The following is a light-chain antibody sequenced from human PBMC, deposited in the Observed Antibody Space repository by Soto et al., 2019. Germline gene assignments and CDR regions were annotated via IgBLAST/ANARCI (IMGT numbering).Light chain of an antibody. J-gene: IGLJ3*02. Sequence: QAVVTQPRSVSGSPGQTVTISCTGTSSDVGGYNYVSWYQQHPGKAPKVLIYEVTKRPSGVPDRFSGSKSGNTASLTISGLQAEDEADYYCYSYAGSYDWVFGGGTKLTVL. CDR2: EVT. CDR1: SSDVGGYNY. V-gene: IGLV2-11*01. CDR3: YSYAGSYDWV.